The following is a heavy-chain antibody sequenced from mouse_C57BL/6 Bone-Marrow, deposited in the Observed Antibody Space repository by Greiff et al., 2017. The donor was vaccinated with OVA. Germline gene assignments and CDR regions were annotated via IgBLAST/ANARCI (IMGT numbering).Heavy chain of an antibody. CDR2: SRDKANDYTT. J-gene: IGHJ3*01. Sequence: EVNVVESGGGLVQSGRSLRLSCATSGFTFSDFYMEWVRQAPGKGLEWIAASRDKANDYTTEYSASVKGRFIVSRDTSQGILYLQMDALRAEDTAIYYCARDAEVDGYSAWFAYWGQGTLVTVSA. CDR3: ARDAEVDGYSAWFAY. V-gene: IGHV7-1*01. CDR1: GFTFSDFY. D-gene: IGHD2-3*01.